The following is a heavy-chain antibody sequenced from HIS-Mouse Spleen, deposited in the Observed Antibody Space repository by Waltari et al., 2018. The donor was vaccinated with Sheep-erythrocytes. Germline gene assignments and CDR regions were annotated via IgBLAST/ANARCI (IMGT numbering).Heavy chain of an antibody. CDR1: GFPFSSSD. J-gene: IGHJ3*02. CDR2: IGTAGDT. Sequence: EVQLVESGGGLVQPGGSLRLSCAASGFPFSSSDMHWVRQATGKGLDWVSAIGTAGDTYYPGSVKGRFTISRENAKNSLYLQMNSLRAGDTAVYYCARANSGSYDDAFDIWGQGTMVTVSS. CDR3: ARANSGSYDDAFDI. D-gene: IGHD1-26*01. V-gene: IGHV3-13*01.